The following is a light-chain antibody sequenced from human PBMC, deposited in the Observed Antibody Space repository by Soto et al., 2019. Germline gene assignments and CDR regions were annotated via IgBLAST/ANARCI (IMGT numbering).Light chain of an antibody. J-gene: IGKJ5*01. CDR3: QQYNNWPIT. CDR2: GTS. V-gene: IGKV3-15*01. CDR1: QNINNN. Sequence: EIVLMQSPATLSVSPGERAILSCRASQNINNNLAWYQQKPGQAPRLLIYGTSTRATDIPARFSGSAYGTEFTLTINSLQYEDFAVFYCQQYNNWPITFGQGTRLEIK.